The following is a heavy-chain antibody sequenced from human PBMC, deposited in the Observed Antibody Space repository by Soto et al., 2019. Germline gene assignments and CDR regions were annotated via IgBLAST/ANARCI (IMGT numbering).Heavy chain of an antibody. Sequence: ASVKVSCKASGYTFTGYYMHWVRQAPGQGLEWMGWINPNSGGTNYAQKFQGWVTMTRDTSISTAYMELSRLRSDDTAVYYCAATMVRDNWFDPWGQGTLVTAPQ. CDR3: AATMVRDNWFDP. CDR1: GYTFTGYY. D-gene: IGHD3-10*01. J-gene: IGHJ5*02. V-gene: IGHV1-2*04. CDR2: INPNSGGT.